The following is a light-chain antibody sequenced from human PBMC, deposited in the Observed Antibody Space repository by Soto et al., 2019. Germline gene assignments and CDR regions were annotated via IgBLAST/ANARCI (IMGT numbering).Light chain of an antibody. CDR2: GAS. CDR1: QSVSSN. CDR3: QQYNSYTWT. Sequence: EIVMPQSPATLSVSPGEGATFSCRASQSVSSNLAWYQQKPGQAPRLLIYGASIRATGIPARFSGSGSGTEFTLTISSLQPDEFATYYCQQYNSYTWTFGQGTKVDIK. V-gene: IGKV3-15*01. J-gene: IGKJ1*01.